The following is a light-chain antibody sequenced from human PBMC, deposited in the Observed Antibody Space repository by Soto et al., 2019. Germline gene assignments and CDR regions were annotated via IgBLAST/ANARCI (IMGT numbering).Light chain of an antibody. J-gene: IGLJ2*01. CDR1: SSDVGGYNY. Sequence: QSALTQPAFVSGSPGPSIRISCTGTSSDVGGYNYVSWYQQHPGTAPKLMIYDVTNRPSGIASRFSGSKSANTASLTISGLQAEDEADYYCSSYTRSSTFVFGGGTKLTVL. CDR3: SSYTRSSTFV. CDR2: DVT. V-gene: IGLV2-14*01.